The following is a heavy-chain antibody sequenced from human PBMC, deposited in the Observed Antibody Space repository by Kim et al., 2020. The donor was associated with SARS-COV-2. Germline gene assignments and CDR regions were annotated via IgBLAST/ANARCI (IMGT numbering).Heavy chain of an antibody. J-gene: IGHJ6*02. Sequence: GGSLRLSCVASGFTFDIDAMSWVRQAPGKGLEWVSVISGGAVNKFYADSVRGRFTISRDNSKNTLYVQVNSLRDEDTALYYCAKMVIMEDYHYFYYYAMGVWGQGTTVTVSS. D-gene: IGHD2-21*01. CDR3: AKMVIMEDYHYFYYYAMGV. CDR2: ISGGAVNK. V-gene: IGHV3-23*01. CDR1: GFTFDIDA.